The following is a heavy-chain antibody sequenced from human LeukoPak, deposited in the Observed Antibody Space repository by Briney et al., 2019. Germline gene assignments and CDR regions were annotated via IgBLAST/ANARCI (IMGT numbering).Heavy chain of an antibody. CDR3: ARSRQASGLFNS. CDR1: GGSVSSGGYY. CDR2: IFERGNT. D-gene: IGHD3-10*01. Sequence: SETLSLTCTVSGGSVSSGGYYWSWIRQAPGKGLEWIGYIFERGNTYYNPSLKSRFTISVDRPKNQFFLNVTSLTAADTAVYFCARSRQASGLFNSWGQGTLVVVSS. J-gene: IGHJ5*01. V-gene: IGHV4-30-2*01.